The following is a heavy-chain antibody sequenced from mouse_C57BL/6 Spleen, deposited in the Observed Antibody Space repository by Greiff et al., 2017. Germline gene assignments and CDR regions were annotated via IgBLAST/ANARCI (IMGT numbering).Heavy chain of an antibody. Sequence: VQLQQPGAELVKPGASVKLSCKASGYTFTSYWMHWVKQRPGQGLEWIGMIHPNSGSTNYNEKFKSKATLTVDKSSSTAYMQLSSLTSEDSAVYYCARHGSYALFDYWCQGTTLTVSS. CDR1: GYTFTSYW. V-gene: IGHV1-64*01. J-gene: IGHJ2*01. CDR2: IHPNSGST. D-gene: IGHD1-1*02. CDR3: ARHGSYALFDY.